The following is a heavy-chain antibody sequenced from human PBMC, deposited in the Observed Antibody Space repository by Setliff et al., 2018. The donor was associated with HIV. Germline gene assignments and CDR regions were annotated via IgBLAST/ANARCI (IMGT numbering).Heavy chain of an antibody. J-gene: IGHJ3*02. V-gene: IGHV4-59*01. CDR1: HGSISPFY. Sequence: PSETLSLTCTVSHGSISPFYWSWMRQPPGKGLEWIGYIFYTGTTKYNPSLKSRVSMSVDMSKNQLSLELKSVTAADTAVYYCARDRPPSTVDMLGAFDRWGQGTKVTVSS. CDR2: IFYTGTT. D-gene: IGHD4-17*01. CDR3: ARDRPPSTVDMLGAFDR.